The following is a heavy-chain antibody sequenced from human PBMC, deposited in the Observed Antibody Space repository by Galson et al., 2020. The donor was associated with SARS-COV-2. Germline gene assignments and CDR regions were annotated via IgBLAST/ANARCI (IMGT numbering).Heavy chain of an antibody. Sequence: KMSGPTLVKPTQTLTLTCTFSGFSLSTSGVGVGWIRQPPGKALEWLALIYWDDDKRYSPSLKSRLTITKDTSKNQVVLTMTNMDPVDTATYYCAHRPRYSSSWYGAGNWFDPWGQGTLVTVSS. V-gene: IGHV2-5*02. CDR1: GFSLSTSGVG. CDR2: IYWDDDK. CDR3: AHRPRYSSSWYGAGNWFDP. J-gene: IGHJ5*02. D-gene: IGHD6-13*01.